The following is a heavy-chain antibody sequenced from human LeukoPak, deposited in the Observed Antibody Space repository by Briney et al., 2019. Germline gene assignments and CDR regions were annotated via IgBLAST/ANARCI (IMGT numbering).Heavy chain of an antibody. J-gene: IGHJ3*02. CDR2: INTYNGDT. D-gene: IGHD3-22*01. Sequence: ASVKVSCKASGYPFTTYGINWVRQAPGQGLEWMGWINTYNGDTNYAQKFQGRVTMTTDTSTSTAYMELRSLRSDDTAVYYCAREGYYYDSSGYHDAFDIWGQGTMVTVSS. V-gene: IGHV1-18*01. CDR3: AREGYYYDSSGYHDAFDI. CDR1: GYPFTTYG.